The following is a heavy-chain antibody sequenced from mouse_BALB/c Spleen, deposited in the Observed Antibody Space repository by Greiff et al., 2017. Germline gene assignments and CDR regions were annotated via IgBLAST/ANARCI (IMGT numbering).Heavy chain of an antibody. J-gene: IGHJ1*01. CDR2: ISNGGGST. Sequence: EVQVVESGGGLVQPGGSLKLSCAASGFTFSSYTMSWVRQTPEKRLEWVAYISNGGGSTYYPDTVKGRFTISRDNAKNTLYLQMSSLKSEDTAMYYCARPGDRAGTWYFDVWGAGTTVTVSS. CDR1: GFTFSSYT. D-gene: IGHD3-3*01. V-gene: IGHV5-12-2*01. CDR3: ARPGDRAGTWYFDV.